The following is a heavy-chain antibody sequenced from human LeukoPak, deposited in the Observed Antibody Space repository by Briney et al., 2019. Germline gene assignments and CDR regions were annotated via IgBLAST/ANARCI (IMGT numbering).Heavy chain of an antibody. V-gene: IGHV3-23*01. CDR3: AKRGGGDYYDILTGYLY. D-gene: IGHD3-9*01. CDR1: GFTFSSYA. J-gene: IGHJ4*02. CDR2: ISGSGGST. Sequence: GGSLRLSCAASGFTFSSYAMSWVRQAPGKGLEWVSAISGSGGSTYYADSVKGRFTISRDNSKNTPCLQMNSLRAEDTAVYYCAKRGGGDYYDILTGYLYWGQGTLVTVSS.